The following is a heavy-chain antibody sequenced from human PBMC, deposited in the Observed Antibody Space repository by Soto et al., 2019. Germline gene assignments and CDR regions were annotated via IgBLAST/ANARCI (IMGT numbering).Heavy chain of an antibody. V-gene: IGHV3-49*03. D-gene: IGHD6-13*01. CDR3: TREGIAAAGMSFYYYYYMDV. J-gene: IGHJ6*03. CDR2: IRSKAYGGTT. CDR1: GFTFGDYA. Sequence: GGSLRLSCTASGFTFGDYAMSWFRQVPGKGLEWVGFIRSKAYGGTTEYAASVKGRFTISRDDSKSIAYLQMNSLKTEDTAVYYCTREGIAAAGMSFYYYYYMDVWGKGTTVTVSS.